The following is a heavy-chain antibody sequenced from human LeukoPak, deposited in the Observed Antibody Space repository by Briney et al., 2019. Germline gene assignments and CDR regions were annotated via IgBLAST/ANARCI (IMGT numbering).Heavy chain of an antibody. CDR2: FDPEDGET. J-gene: IGHJ3*02. D-gene: IGHD1-26*01. CDR1: GYTLTELS. Sequence: GASVKVSCKVSGYTLTELSMHWVRQAPGKGLEWMGGFDPEDGETIYAQKFQGRVTMTEDTSTDTAYMELSSLRSEDTAVYYCATVGIVGAPYASDIWGQGTMVTVSS. V-gene: IGHV1-24*01. CDR3: ATVGIVGAPYASDI.